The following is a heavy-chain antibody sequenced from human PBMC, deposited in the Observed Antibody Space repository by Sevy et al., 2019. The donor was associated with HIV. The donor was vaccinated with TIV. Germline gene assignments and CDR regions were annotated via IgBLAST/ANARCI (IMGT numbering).Heavy chain of an antibody. CDR1: GGSISSYY. D-gene: IGHD2-8*01. Sequence: SETLSLTCTVSGGSISSYYWSWIRQPPGKGLEWIGYIYYSGSTNYNPSLKSRVTISVDTSKNQFSLKLSSVTAADTAVYYCTRAYHGVYDSSEHRFNPWGQGTLLTVSS. CDR2: IYYSGST. V-gene: IGHV4-59*01. CDR3: TRAYHGVYDSSEHRFNP. J-gene: IGHJ5*02.